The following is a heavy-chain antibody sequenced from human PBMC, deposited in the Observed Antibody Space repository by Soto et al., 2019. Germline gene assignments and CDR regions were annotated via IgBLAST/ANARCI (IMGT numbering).Heavy chain of an antibody. CDR1: GGSISSGGYY. J-gene: IGHJ6*03. V-gene: IGHV4-31*03. Sequence: TSETLSLTCTVSGGSISSGGYYWSWIRQHPGKGLEWIGYIYYSGSTYYNPSLKSRVTISVDTSKNQFSLKLSSVTAADTAVYYCARSHYDFWSGYLPTPQSNYYMDVWGKGTTVTVSS. CDR3: ARSHYDFWSGYLPTPQSNYYMDV. D-gene: IGHD3-3*01. CDR2: IYYSGST.